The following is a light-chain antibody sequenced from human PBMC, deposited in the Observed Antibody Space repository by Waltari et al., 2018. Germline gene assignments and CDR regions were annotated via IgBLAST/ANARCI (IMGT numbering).Light chain of an antibody. Sequence: QSALTQPASVSGSPGQSISISCIGPSRAVGPYNLVPCYQHHPGKAPKLIVFEASKRPSGVSNRFSGSKAANTASLIISGLQADDEADYYCCSYAGSGSWVFGGGTKVTVI. CDR3: CSYAGSGSWV. J-gene: IGLJ3*02. V-gene: IGLV2-23*01. CDR2: EAS. CDR1: SRAVGPYNL.